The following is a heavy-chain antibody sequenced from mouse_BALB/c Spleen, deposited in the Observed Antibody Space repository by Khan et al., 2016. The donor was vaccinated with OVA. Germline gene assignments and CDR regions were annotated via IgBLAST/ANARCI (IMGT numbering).Heavy chain of an antibody. CDR1: GYTFTDYV. CDR3: ARGGYSGFAY. CDR2: IYPGSGST. V-gene: IGHV1-77*01. Sequence: QVRLQQSGPELVKPGASVKMSCKASGYTFTDYVINWVKQRTGQGLEWIGDIYPGSGSTYYNEKFKGKAKLTADKSSNTAYMQLSSLTFEDSAVYFCARGGYSGFAYWGQGTLVTVSA. J-gene: IGHJ3*01. D-gene: IGHD3-1*01.